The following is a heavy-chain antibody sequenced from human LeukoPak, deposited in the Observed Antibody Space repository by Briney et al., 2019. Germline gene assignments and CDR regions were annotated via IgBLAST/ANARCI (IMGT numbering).Heavy chain of an antibody. CDR3: ARYESDYGFDY. CDR2: INPNSGGT. V-gene: IGHV1-2*06. CDR1: GYTFTVYY. D-gene: IGHD4/OR15-4a*01. J-gene: IGHJ4*02. Sequence: ASVKVSCKASGYTFTVYYMHWVRQAPGQGLEWMGRINPNSGGTNYAQKFQGRVTMTRDTSISTAYMELSRLRSDDTAVYYCARYESDYGFDYWGQGTLVTVSS.